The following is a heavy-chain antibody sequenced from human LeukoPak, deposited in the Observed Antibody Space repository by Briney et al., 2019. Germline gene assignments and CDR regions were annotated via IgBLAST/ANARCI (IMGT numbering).Heavy chain of an antibody. J-gene: IGHJ6*02. CDR2: IYTSGST. Sequence: SEALSLTCTVSGGSISSYYWGWIRQPAGKGLEWIGRIYTSGSTNYSPSLKSRVTMSVDTSKNQFSLKLSSVTAADTAVYYCARDSYIAVAGTNYYYGMDVWGQGTTVTVSS. V-gene: IGHV4-4*07. CDR3: ARDSYIAVAGTNYYYGMDV. D-gene: IGHD6-19*01. CDR1: GGSISSYY.